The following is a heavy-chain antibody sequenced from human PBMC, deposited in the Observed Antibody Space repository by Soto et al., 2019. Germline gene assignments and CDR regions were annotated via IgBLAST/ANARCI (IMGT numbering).Heavy chain of an antibody. CDR3: ARGPKNRNYAHGMDV. Sequence: PSETLSLTCTVSGGSISSGDYYWSWIRQPPGKGLEWIGDIYYSGSTYYNPSLKSRVTISVDTSKNQFSLKLSSVTAADTAVYYCARGPKNRNYAHGMDVRGQGTTVTVSS. D-gene: IGHD1-7*01. CDR1: GGSISSGDYY. V-gene: IGHV4-30-4*01. CDR2: IYYSGST. J-gene: IGHJ6*02.